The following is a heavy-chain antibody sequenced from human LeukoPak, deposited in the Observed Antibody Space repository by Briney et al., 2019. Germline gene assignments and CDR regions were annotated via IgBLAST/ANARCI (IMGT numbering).Heavy chain of an antibody. CDR1: EGTFNSYA. CDR3: ARRDSSGYYHDAFDI. J-gene: IGHJ3*02. D-gene: IGHD3-22*01. Sequence: SVKVSCKASEGTFNSYAISGVGQSPGQGREWMGGIIPIFGTAHYAQKFQGRDTITADESTSTAYMEPSSLRPEDTAVYYCARRDSSGYYHDAFDIWGQGTMVTVSS. CDR2: IIPIFGTA. V-gene: IGHV1-69*01.